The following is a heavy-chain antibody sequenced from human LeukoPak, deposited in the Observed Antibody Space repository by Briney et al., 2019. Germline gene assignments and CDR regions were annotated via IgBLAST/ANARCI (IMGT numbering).Heavy chain of an antibody. V-gene: IGHV4-4*07. CDR3: AGDTSEWFGELSGPDAFDI. CDR2: IYTSWST. J-gene: IGHJ3*02. Sequence: SETLSLTCTVSGDFISSYYWSWIRQPAGKGLEWIGRIYTSWSTNYNPSLKSRVTMSVDTSKNQFSLKLSSVTAADTAVYYCAGDTSEWFGELSGPDAFDIWGQGTMVTVSS. CDR1: GDFISSYY. D-gene: IGHD3-10*01.